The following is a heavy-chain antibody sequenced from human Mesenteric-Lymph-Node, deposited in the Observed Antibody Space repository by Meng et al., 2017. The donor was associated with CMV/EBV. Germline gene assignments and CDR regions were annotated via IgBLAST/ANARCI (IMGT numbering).Heavy chain of an antibody. V-gene: IGHV1-2*02. CDR2: INPNSGGT. J-gene: IGHJ3*02. CDR3: ARDRCSSTSCSLGAFDI. Sequence: ASVKVSCKASGYTFTGYYMHWVRQAPGQGLEWMGWINPNSGGTNYAQKFQGRVTMTRDTSISTAYMGLSRLRSDDTAAYYCARDRCSSTSCSLGAFDIWGQGTMVTVSS. CDR1: GYTFTGYY. D-gene: IGHD2-2*01.